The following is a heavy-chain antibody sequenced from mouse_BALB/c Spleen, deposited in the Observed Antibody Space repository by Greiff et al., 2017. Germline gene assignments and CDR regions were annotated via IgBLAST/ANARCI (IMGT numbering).Heavy chain of an antibody. CDR2: ILPGSGST. V-gene: IGHV1-9*01. CDR3: ARSPHDYYAMDY. J-gene: IGHJ4*01. CDR1: GYTFSSYW. Sequence: VQLQQSGAELMKPGASVKISCKATGYTFSSYWIEWVKQRPGHGLEWIGEILPGSGSTNYNEKFKGKATFTADTSSNTAYMQLSSLTSEDSAVYYCARSPHDYYAMDYWGQGTSVTVSS.